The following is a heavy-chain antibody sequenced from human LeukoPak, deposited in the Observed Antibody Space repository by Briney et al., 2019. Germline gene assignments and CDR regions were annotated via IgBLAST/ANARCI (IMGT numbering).Heavy chain of an antibody. Sequence: GGSLRLSCAASGFTFSSYGMHWVRQAPGKGLEWVSATSSSGDRKYYADSVKGRFTISRDNSKNTLFLQMNSLRAEDTAVYYCVKLKPGFDYWGQGTQVTVSS. V-gene: IGHV3-23*01. CDR1: GFTFSSYG. CDR2: TSSSGDRK. J-gene: IGHJ4*02. CDR3: VKLKPGFDY.